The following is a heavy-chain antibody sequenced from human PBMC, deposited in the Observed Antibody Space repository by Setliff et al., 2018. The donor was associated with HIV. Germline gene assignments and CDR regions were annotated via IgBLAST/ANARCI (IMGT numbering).Heavy chain of an antibody. J-gene: IGHJ1*01. CDR3: ATMRAYYYDSSGQEYFQH. CDR2: FDPEDDET. CDR1: GYTLTEVS. Sequence: ASVKVSCKVSGYTLTEVSIHWVRQAPGKGLEWKGGFDPEDDETVYAQKFQGRVTMTEDTSTDTAYMELSSLTSEDTAMYYCATMRAYYYDSSGQEYFQHWGHGPLVTVS. D-gene: IGHD3-22*01. V-gene: IGHV1-24*01.